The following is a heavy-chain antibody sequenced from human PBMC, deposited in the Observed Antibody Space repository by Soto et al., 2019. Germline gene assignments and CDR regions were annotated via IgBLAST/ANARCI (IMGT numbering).Heavy chain of an antibody. V-gene: IGHV3-20*04. CDR2: INWNSGSI. CDR3: AKDQQENSSGWYLAFDI. Sequence: GGSLRLSCAASGFTFDDYGMSWVRQAPGKGLEWVSGINWNSGSIGYADSVKGRFTISRDNAKNSLYLQMNSLRAEDTALYYCAKDQQENSSGWYLAFDIWGQGTMVTVSS. D-gene: IGHD6-19*01. J-gene: IGHJ3*02. CDR1: GFTFDDYG.